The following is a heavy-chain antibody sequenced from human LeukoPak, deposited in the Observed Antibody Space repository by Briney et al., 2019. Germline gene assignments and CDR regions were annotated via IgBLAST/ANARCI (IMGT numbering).Heavy chain of an antibody. D-gene: IGHD3-10*01. V-gene: IGHV3-30*01. Sequence: GGSLRLSCAASGFTLSSYAMHWVRQAPGKGLEWVSIVSSGGIYEYYADSVKGRFTISRDNSKNTLFLQLNSLRAEATALYYCARDSSYYYESRSSGPHCFETWGQGTLVTVSS. CDR1: GFTLSSYA. CDR2: VSSGGIYE. J-gene: IGHJ4*02. CDR3: ARDSSYYYESRSSGPHCFET.